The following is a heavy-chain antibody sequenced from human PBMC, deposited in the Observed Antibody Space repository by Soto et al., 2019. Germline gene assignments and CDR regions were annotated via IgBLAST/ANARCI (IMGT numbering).Heavy chain of an antibody. Sequence: EVQLVESGGDSVKPGGSLRLSCAASGLTFSNVWMTWVRQAPGKGLEWVGRIKSKSDGETADVAAPVKARFTITRDDSKNTVFLEMNSLKSEDTALYYCAITAMINRDSSTSFDYWGRGTQVTVSS. V-gene: IGHV3-15*01. J-gene: IGHJ4*02. CDR3: AITAMINRDSSTSFDY. CDR1: GLTFSNVW. D-gene: IGHD5-18*01. CDR2: IKSKSDGETA.